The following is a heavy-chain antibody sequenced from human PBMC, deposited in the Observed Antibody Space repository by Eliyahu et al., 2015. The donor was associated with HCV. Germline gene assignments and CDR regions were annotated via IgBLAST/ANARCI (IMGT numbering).Heavy chain of an antibody. D-gene: IGHD6-19*01. CDR1: GFXFSDYA. J-gene: IGHJ4*02. CDR2: ISGSGGDT. Sequence: EVQLLESGGDWAQPGGSLRLSCAASGFXFSDYAMXWVRQAPGTGLGWVAVISGSGGDTYFADSVKGRFTTSRDNSKNMLYLQMNSLRVGDTARYYCAKEAGIKHISGWYEDYWGQGTLVTVSS. CDR3: AKEAGIKHISGWYEDY. V-gene: IGHV3-23*01.